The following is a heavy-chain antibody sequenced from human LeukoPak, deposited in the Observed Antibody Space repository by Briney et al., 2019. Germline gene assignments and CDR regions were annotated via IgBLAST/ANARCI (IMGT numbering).Heavy chain of an antibody. D-gene: IGHD1-26*01. Sequence: APVKVSCKASGYTFTGYYMHWVRQAPGQGLEWMGWINPNSGGTNYAQKFQGRVTMTRDTSISTAYMELSRLRSDDTAVYYCARGDPIVGATSFDYWGQGTLVTVSS. J-gene: IGHJ4*02. V-gene: IGHV1-2*02. CDR2: INPNSGGT. CDR1: GYTFTGYY. CDR3: ARGDPIVGATSFDY.